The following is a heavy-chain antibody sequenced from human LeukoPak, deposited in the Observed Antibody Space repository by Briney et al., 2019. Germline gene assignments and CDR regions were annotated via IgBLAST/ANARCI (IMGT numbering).Heavy chain of an antibody. Sequence: PGGSLRLSCAASGFAFSSYAMSWVRQAPGKGLEWVASIDGSGISTYDSVSVKGRFTVSRDNSENRLYLQMIGLTDADTAVYYCAKDRLTSSWYFGFDYWGQGTQVTVSS. CDR2: IDGSGIST. V-gene: IGHV3-23*01. CDR1: GFAFSSYA. CDR3: AKDRLTSSWYFGFDY. D-gene: IGHD6-13*01. J-gene: IGHJ4*02.